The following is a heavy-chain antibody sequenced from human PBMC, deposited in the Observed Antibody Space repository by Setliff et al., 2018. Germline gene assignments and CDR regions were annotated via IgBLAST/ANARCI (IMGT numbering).Heavy chain of an antibody. CDR2: INHSGTT. CDR3: ARGSRIAGRAIDY. CDR1: GGSFSGYY. Sequence: PSETLSLTCAVYGGSFSGYYWSWIRQPPGKGLEWIGEINHSGTTNYNPSLKSRVTISVDTSKNQFSLKLSSVTAADTASYYCARGSRIAGRAIDYWGQGTLVTVSS. D-gene: IGHD6-6*01. J-gene: IGHJ4*02. V-gene: IGHV4-34*01.